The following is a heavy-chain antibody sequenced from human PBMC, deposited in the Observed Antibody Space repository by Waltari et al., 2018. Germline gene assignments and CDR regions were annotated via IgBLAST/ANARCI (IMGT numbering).Heavy chain of an antibody. CDR1: GFTVSSTY. J-gene: IGHJ3*02. V-gene: IGHV3-53*01. Sequence: EVQLVESGGGLIQPGGSLRLSCAASGFTVSSTYMSWVRQAPGKGLEWVSVIYSGGSTYYADSVKGRFTISRDNSKNTLYLQMNSLRAEDTAVYYCARDPSSSWSQGGAFDIWGQGTMVTVSS. CDR3: ARDPSSSWSQGGAFDI. D-gene: IGHD6-13*01. CDR2: IYSGGST.